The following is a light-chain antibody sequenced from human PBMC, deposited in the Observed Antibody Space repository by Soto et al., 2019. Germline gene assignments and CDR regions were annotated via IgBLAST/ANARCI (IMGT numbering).Light chain of an antibody. V-gene: IGKV1-6*01. CDR1: QAIRNE. Sequence: AIQMTQSPSSLSASIGDRVRITCRASQAIRNELGWYQQKPGEPPRLLIYAASILKSGVSSRFTGSGSGTDFTLTISSLQPEDSATYYCLQDHNYPRTFGQGTKVAIK. CDR2: AAS. J-gene: IGKJ2*01. CDR3: LQDHNYPRT.